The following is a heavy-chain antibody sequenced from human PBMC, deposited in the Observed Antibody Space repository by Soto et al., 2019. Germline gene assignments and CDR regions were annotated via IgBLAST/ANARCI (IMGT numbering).Heavy chain of an antibody. CDR3: ARVVPTAGVWPATFDY. CDR2: IYYSGNT. D-gene: IGHD2-2*01. J-gene: IGHJ4*02. Sequence: QVQLQESGPGLVKPSQTLSLTCTVPGGSISSGGYYWSWIRQHPVKGLEWIGYIYYSGNTYYNTSLKSRVTISVDTSKNQFSLKLTSVTAADTAVYYCARVVPTAGVWPATFDYWGQGILVTVSS. CDR1: GGSISSGGYY. V-gene: IGHV4-31*03.